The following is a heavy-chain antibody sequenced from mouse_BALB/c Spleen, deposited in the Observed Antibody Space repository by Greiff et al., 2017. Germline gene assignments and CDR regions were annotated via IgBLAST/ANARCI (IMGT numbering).Heavy chain of an antibody. CDR1: GFAFSSYD. D-gene: IGHD2-10*02. V-gene: IGHV5-12-1*01. CDR3: ARHPLYGYFDY. CDR2: ISSGGGST. Sequence: EVKLEESGGGLVKPGGSLKLSCAASGFAFSSYDMSWVRQTPEKRLEWVAYISSGGGSTYYPDTVKGRFTISRDNAKNTLYLQMSSLKSEDTAMYYCARHPLYGYFDYWGQGTTLTVSS. J-gene: IGHJ2*01.